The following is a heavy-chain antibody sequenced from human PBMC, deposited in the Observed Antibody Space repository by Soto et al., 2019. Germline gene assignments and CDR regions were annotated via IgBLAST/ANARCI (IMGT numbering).Heavy chain of an antibody. J-gene: IGHJ6*03. V-gene: IGHV4-39*01. CDR3: AREMRDYDYYYYYMDV. CDR2: IYYSGST. CDR1: GGSISSSSYY. Sequence: SETLSLTCTVSGGSISSSSYYWGWIRQPPGKGLEWIGSIYYSGSTYYNPSLKSRVTISVDTSKNQFSLKLSSETAADTAVYYCAREMRDYDYYYYYMDVWGKGTTVTVSS. D-gene: IGHD4-17*01.